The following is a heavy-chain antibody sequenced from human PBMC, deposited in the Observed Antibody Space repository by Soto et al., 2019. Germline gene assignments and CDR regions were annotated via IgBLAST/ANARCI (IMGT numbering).Heavy chain of an antibody. V-gene: IGHV4-39*01. CDR2: IYFSGST. Sequence: QLQLQESGPGLVKPSETLSLTCSVSGVSISNTSYYWGWIRQPPGKGLEWVGTIYFSGSTFYNPSLKSRATISIDTSKNQFPLRLSSVPAADTAVYYCARHGSYWGQGTLVTVSS. CDR1: GVSISNTSYY. J-gene: IGHJ4*02. CDR3: ARHGSY.